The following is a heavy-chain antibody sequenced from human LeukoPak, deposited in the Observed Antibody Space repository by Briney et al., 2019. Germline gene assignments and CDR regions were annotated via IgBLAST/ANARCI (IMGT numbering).Heavy chain of an antibody. J-gene: IGHJ5*02. V-gene: IGHV4-34*01. D-gene: IGHD3-10*01. CDR1: GGSFSGYY. CDR2: IYYSGST. Sequence: SETLSLTCAVYGGSFSGYYWSWIRQPPGKGLEWIGSIYYSGSTYYNPSLKSRVTISVDTSKNQFSLKLSSVTAADTAVYYCARGQEWFGELLKGWFDPWGQGTLVTVSS. CDR3: ARGQEWFGELLKGWFDP.